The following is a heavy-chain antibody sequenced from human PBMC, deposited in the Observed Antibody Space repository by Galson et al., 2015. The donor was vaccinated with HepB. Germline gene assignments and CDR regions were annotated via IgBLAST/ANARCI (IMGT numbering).Heavy chain of an antibody. CDR3: ARYSVVAATRAWFDP. CDR1: GFTFTSYA. CDR2: INTNTGNP. D-gene: IGHD2-15*01. J-gene: IGHJ5*02. Sequence: SCAASGFTFTSYAMNWVRQAPGQGLEWMGWINTNTGNPTYAQGFTGRFVFSLDTSVSTAYLQISSLKAEDTAVYYCARYSVVAATRAWFDPWGQGTLVTVSS. V-gene: IGHV7-4-1*02.